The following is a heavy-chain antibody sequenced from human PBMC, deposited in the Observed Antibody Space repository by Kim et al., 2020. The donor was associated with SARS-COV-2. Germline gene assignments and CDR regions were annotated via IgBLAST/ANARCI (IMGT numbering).Heavy chain of an antibody. V-gene: IGHV4-31*02. Sequence: FYNPSLQSRLTISVDTSNNQFSLKLTSGTAADAAVYYCARDQRGWFDAFDLWGQGTMVTVSS. J-gene: IGHJ3*01. CDR3: ARDQRGWFDAFDL. D-gene: IGHD6-19*01.